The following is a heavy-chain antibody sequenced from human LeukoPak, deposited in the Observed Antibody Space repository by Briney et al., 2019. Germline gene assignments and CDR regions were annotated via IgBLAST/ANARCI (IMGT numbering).Heavy chain of an antibody. CDR1: GFTFSSYW. Sequence: PGGSLRLSCAASGFTFSSYWMNWARQAPGKGLEWVAVISYDGSNKYYADSVKGRFTISRDNSKNTLYLQMNSLRAEDTAVYYCARDGGWLQLFDYWGQGTLVTVSS. V-gene: IGHV3-30-3*01. D-gene: IGHD5-24*01. CDR3: ARDGGWLQLFDY. CDR2: ISYDGSNK. J-gene: IGHJ4*02.